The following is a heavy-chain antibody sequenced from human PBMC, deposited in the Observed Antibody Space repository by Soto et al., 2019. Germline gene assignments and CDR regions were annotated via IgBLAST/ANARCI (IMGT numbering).Heavy chain of an antibody. Sequence: ASVKVSCKASGYTFTGYYMHCVRQAPGQGLEWMGWINPNSGGTNYAQKFQGWVTITRDTSISTAYMELSRLRSDDTAVYYCARGIVVVPAAPHYYYYYYGMDVWGQGTTVTVSS. CDR2: INPNSGGT. D-gene: IGHD2-2*01. J-gene: IGHJ6*02. V-gene: IGHV1-2*04. CDR3: ARGIVVVPAAPHYYYYYYGMDV. CDR1: GYTFTGYY.